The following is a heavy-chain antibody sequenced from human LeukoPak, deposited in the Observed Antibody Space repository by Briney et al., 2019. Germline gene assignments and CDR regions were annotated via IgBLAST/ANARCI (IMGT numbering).Heavy chain of an antibody. D-gene: IGHD5-12*01. Sequence: SETLSLTCAVSGGSVSSGGYSWSWIRQPPGKGLEWIGYIYYSGSTYYNPSLKSRVTISVDTSKNQFSLKLSSVTAADTAVYYCARDGYSGNDGLWGQGTLVTVSS. CDR1: GGSVSSGGYS. CDR2: IYYSGST. V-gene: IGHV4-30-4*07. CDR3: ARDGYSGNDGL. J-gene: IGHJ4*02.